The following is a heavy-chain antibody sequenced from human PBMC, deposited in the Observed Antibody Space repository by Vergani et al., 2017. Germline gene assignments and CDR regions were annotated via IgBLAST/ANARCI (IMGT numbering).Heavy chain of an antibody. CDR2: IYHSGST. V-gene: IGHV4-30-2*01. CDR3: ARVYYGSGDEGYYYYYMDV. Sequence: QLQLQESGSGLVKPSQTLSLTCAVSGGSISSGGYSWSWIRQPPGKGLEWIGYIYHSGSTYYNPSLKSRVTISVDRSKNQFSLKLSSVTAADMAVYYCARVYYGSGDEGYYYYYMDVWGKGTTVTVSS. CDR1: GGSISSGGYS. D-gene: IGHD3-10*01. J-gene: IGHJ6*03.